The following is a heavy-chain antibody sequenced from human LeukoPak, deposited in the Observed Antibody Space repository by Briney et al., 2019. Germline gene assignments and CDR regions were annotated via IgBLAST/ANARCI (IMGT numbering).Heavy chain of an antibody. CDR3: AKAKLAYCGGDCYWGGDY. CDR1: GFTFYSFS. CDR2: INSDGTST. D-gene: IGHD2-21*02. Sequence: GGSLRLSCAASGFTFYSFSMHWVRQAPGKGLVWVSRINSDGTSTALADSVKGRFTVTRDNAENTLYLQMNSLRAEDTAVYYCAKAKLAYCGGDCYWGGDYWGQGTLVTVSS. V-gene: IGHV3-74*01. J-gene: IGHJ4*02.